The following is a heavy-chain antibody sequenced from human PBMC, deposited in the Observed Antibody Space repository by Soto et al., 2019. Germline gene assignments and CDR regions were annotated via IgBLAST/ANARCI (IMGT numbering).Heavy chain of an antibody. V-gene: IGHV1-69*13. CDR2: IIPIPGTA. D-gene: IGHD2-2*01. J-gene: IGHJ6*02. CDR1: GGTFGSYA. Sequence: SVKVSCKASGGTFGSYAISWVRQAPGQGLEWMGGIIPIPGTANCAQKFQGRVTIAADESTSTAYMELSSLGSEDTAVYYCARSQGSSTSLEIYYYYYYGMDVWGQGTTVTVSS. CDR3: ARSQGSSTSLEIYYYYYYGMDV.